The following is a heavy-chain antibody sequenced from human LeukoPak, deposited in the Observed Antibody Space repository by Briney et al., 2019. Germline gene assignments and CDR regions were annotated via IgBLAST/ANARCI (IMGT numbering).Heavy chain of an antibody. D-gene: IGHD3-10*01. Sequence: GGSLRLSCAASGFTFSNYAMSWVRQAPGKGLEWVSSISGSAASTYYADSVKGRFTISRDNAKNSLYLQMNSLRAEDTAVYYCALPHYYDSEGASDMDVWGKGTTVTISS. CDR1: GFTFSNYA. CDR3: ALPHYYDSEGASDMDV. V-gene: IGHV3-23*01. CDR2: ISGSAAST. J-gene: IGHJ6*03.